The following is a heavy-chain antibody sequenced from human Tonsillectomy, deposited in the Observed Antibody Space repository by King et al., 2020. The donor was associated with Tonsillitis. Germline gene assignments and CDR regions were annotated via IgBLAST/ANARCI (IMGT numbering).Heavy chain of an antibody. Sequence: QLQESGPGLVKPSETLSLTCTVSGGSISSYYWNWIRQPPGKGLEWIGYIYYSGSTNYNPSLQSRVTISVDTSKNQFSLKLSSVTAADTAVYYCARGRCSGGSCYSDSWGQGTLVTVSS. J-gene: IGHJ4*02. CDR2: IYYSGST. D-gene: IGHD2-15*01. CDR3: ARGRCSGGSCYSDS. V-gene: IGHV4-59*01. CDR1: GGSISSYY.